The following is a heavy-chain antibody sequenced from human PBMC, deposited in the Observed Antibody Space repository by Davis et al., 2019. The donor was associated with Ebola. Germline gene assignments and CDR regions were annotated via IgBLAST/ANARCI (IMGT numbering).Heavy chain of an antibody. V-gene: IGHV1-18*01. CDR2: ISAYNGNP. CDR1: GGTFSSYA. D-gene: IGHD1-26*01. CDR3: AKAELSGTYYTDALDI. Sequence: ASVKVSCKASGGTFSSYAISWVRQAPGQGLEWMGWISAYNGNPNYAQKPQGRVTMTTDTSTSTAYMELRSLRSDDTAVYFCAKAELSGTYYTDALDIWGQGTVVTVSS. J-gene: IGHJ3*02.